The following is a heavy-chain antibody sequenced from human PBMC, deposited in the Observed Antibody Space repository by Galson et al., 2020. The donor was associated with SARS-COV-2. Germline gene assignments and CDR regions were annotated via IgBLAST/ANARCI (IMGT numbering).Heavy chain of an antibody. D-gene: IGHD4-17*01. CDR3: ARTTTGTTSYYFGS. J-gene: IGHJ4*02. V-gene: IGHV2-70*11. CDR1: GFSLSTRGVC. CDR2: IAWDDDK. Sequence: SGPTLVTPTQTLTLTCTFSGFSLSTRGVCVSWIRQPPGKALEWLARIAWDDDKYYSSSLKTRLTISKDTSKNQVVLTMTNMAPVDTATYYCARTTTGTTSYYFGSWAQGTLVTVSS.